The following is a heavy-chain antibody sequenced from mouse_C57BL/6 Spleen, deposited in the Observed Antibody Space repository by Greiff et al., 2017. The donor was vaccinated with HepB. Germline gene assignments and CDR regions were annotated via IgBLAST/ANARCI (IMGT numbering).Heavy chain of an antibody. J-gene: IGHJ1*03. V-gene: IGHV1-76*01. D-gene: IGHD1-1*01. Sequence: VKLKESGAELVRPGASVKLSCKASGYTFTDYYINWVKQRPGQGLEWIGRIYPGSGNTYYNEKFKGKATLTAKKSSSTAYMQLSSLTSEDSAVYFSARGYSGSSYCYFDDWGTGTTLTVSS. CDR2: IYPGSGNT. CDR3: ARGYSGSSYCYFDD. CDR1: GYTFTDYY.